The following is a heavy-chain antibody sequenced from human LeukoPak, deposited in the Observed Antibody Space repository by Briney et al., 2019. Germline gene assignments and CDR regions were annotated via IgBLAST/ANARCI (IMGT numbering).Heavy chain of an antibody. J-gene: IGHJ6*03. D-gene: IGHD3-10*01. CDR2: INNDGSST. Sequence: PGGSPRLSCGASGFTFSSYWMHWVRQAPGKGLVWVSRINNDGSSTSYADSVQGRFTISRDNAKNTLYLQMNSLRAEDTALYYCARVARGDYYYYYMDVWGKGTTVTVSS. V-gene: IGHV3-74*01. CDR1: GFTFSSYW. CDR3: ARVARGDYYYYYMDV.